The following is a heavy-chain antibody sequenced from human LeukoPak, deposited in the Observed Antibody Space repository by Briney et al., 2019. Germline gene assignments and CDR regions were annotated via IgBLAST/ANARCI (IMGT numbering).Heavy chain of an antibody. CDR1: GYTFTSYG. Sequence: GASVKVSCKASGYTFTSYGISWVRQAPRQGLEWMGWISAYNGNTNYAQKLQGRVTMTTDTSTSTAYMELRSLRPDDTAVYYCARGSWGYYYDSSGYLGGDYWGQGTLVTVSS. V-gene: IGHV1-18*01. CDR2: ISAYNGNT. D-gene: IGHD3-22*01. CDR3: ARGSWGYYYDSSGYLGGDY. J-gene: IGHJ4*02.